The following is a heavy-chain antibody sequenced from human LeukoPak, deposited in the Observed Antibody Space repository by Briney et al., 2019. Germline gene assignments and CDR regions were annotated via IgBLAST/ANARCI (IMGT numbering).Heavy chain of an antibody. J-gene: IGHJ4*02. V-gene: IGHV3-74*01. CDR3: ARNLVLGGDLDY. D-gene: IGHD2-21*01. CDR2: INSDGSST. Sequence: GSLRLSCAASGFTFSSYWMHWVRQAPGKGLVWVSRINSDGSSTSYADSVKGRFTISRDNAKNTLYLQMNSLRAEDTAVYYCARNLVLGGDLDYWGQGTLVTVPS. CDR1: GFTFSSYW.